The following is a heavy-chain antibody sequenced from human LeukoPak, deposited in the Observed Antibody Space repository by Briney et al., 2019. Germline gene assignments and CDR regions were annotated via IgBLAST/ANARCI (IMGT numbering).Heavy chain of an antibody. CDR2: MDYSGDT. J-gene: IGHJ6*02. CDR3: ARLPLSTSYYYYGLDV. D-gene: IGHD2-2*01. Sequence: SETLSLTCTVSGDSISSSTFSWGWIRQPPRKGLEWIGSMDYSGDTYDNESLKSRVTISVDTSKNHFSLKLSAVTAADTAVYYCARLPLSTSYYYYGLDVWGLGTAVTVS. CDR1: GDSISSSTFS. V-gene: IGHV4-39*02.